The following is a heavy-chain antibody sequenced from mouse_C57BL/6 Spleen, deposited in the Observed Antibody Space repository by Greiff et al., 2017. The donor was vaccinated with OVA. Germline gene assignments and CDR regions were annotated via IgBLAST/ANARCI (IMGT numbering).Heavy chain of an antibody. V-gene: IGHV1-61*01. D-gene: IGHD2-14*01. CDR1: GYTFTSYW. Sequence: QVQLKQPGAELVRPGSSVKLSCKASGYTFTSYWMDWVKQRPGQGLEWIGNIYPSDSETHYNQKFKDKATLTVDKSSSTAYMQLSSLTSEDSAVYYCARGVRRDWYFDVWGTGTTVTVSS. J-gene: IGHJ1*03. CDR3: ARGVRRDWYFDV. CDR2: IYPSDSET.